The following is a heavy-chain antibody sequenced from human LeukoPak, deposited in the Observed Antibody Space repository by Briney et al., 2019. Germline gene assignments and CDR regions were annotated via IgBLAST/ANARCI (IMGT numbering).Heavy chain of an antibody. D-gene: IGHD6-13*01. CDR3: ARRGPRGIAAAGTFDY. Sequence: SETLSLTCTVSGGSISSGGYYWSWIRQHPGKGLEWIGYIYYSGSTYYNPSLKSRVTISVDTSKNQFSLKLSSVTAADTAVYYCARRGPRGIAAAGTFDYWGQGTLVTVSS. J-gene: IGHJ4*02. CDR2: IYYSGST. V-gene: IGHV4-31*03. CDR1: GGSISSGGYY.